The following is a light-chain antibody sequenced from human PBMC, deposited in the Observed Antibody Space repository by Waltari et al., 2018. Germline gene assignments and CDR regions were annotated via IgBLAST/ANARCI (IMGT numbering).Light chain of an antibody. J-gene: IGLJ2*01. CDR1: NIRSKN. CDR2: DDS. CDR3: QVWDPNSDRQV. V-gene: IGLV3-21*02. Sequence: SYVVTQPPSVSVAPGQTATITCEGDNIRSKNVNWYQQEPGQAPVVVVYDDSDRPSGIPGRFSGSNSGNTATLTISRVEAGDEADYYCQVWDPNSDRQVFGGGTKLTFL.